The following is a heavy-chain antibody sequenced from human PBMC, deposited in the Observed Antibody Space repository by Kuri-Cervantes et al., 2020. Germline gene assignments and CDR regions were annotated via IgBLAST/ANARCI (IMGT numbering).Heavy chain of an antibody. CDR3: ARDLYGSGTETH. CDR2: IIPILGIA. D-gene: IGHD3-10*01. V-gene: IGHV1-69*04. J-gene: IGHJ4*02. CDR1: GGTFSSYT. Sequence: SVKVSCKASGGTFSSYTISWVRQAPGQGLEWMGRIIPILGIANYAQKFQGRVTITADKSTSTAYMELSSLRSDDTAVYYCARDLYGSGTETHWGQGTLVTVSS.